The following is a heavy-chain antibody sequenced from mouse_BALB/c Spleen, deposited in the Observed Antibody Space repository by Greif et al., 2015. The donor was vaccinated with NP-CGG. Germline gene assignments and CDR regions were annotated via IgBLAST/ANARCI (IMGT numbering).Heavy chain of an antibody. CDR1: GYTFTSYW. J-gene: IGHJ2*01. V-gene: IGHV1-7*01. CDR2: INPSTGYT. CDR3: ASYYGSSYFDY. D-gene: IGHD1-1*01. Sequence: QVQLQQSGAELAKPGASVKMSCKASGYTFTSYWMHWVKRGPGQGLEWIGYINPSTGYTEYNQKFKGKATLTADKSSSTAYMQLSSLTSEDSAVYYCASYYGSSYFDYWGQGTTLTVSS.